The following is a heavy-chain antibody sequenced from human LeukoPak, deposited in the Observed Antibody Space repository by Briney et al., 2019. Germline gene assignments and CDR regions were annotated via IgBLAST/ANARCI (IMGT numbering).Heavy chain of an antibody. V-gene: IGHV1-69*13. CDR1: GGTFSSYA. CDR2: IIPIFGTG. CDR3: ASPGGAGTSPPTDYYGMDV. D-gene: IGHD2-2*01. J-gene: IGHJ6*02. Sequence: SVKVSCKASGGTFSSYAISWVRQAPGQGLEWMGGIIPIFGTGNYAQKFQGRVTITADESTSTAYMELSSLRSEDTAVYYCASPGGAGTSPPTDYYGMDVWGQGTTVTVSS.